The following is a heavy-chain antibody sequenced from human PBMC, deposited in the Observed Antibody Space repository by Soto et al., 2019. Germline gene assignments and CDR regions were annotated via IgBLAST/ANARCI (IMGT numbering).Heavy chain of an antibody. CDR2: VFHSGDT. Sequence: QVHLQESGPGLVKPSGTLSLTCVVSGGSISGRNWWSWVRQAPGKGLEWIGEVFHSGDTTYSPSLRSRVTISVAKSKNQFSLNLISVTAADTAVYYCTRLIYDSRLNYFYFDLWGQGALVTVSS. CDR1: GGSISGRNW. D-gene: IGHD3-22*01. V-gene: IGHV4-4*02. CDR3: TRLIYDSRLNYFYFDL. J-gene: IGHJ4*02.